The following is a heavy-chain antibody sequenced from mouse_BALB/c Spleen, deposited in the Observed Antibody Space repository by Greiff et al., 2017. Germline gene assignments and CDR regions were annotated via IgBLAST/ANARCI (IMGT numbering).Heavy chain of an antibody. CDR3: ARGDGYSWFAY. D-gene: IGHD2-3*01. V-gene: IGHV5-6-5*01. J-gene: IGHJ3*01. CDR1: GFTFSSYA. Sequence: EVQLVESGGGLVKPGGSLKLSCAASGFTFSSYAMSWVRQTPEKRLEWVASISSGGSTYYPDSVKGRFTISRDNARNILYLQMSSLRSEDTAMDYCARGDGYSWFAYWGQGTLVTVSA. CDR2: ISSGGST.